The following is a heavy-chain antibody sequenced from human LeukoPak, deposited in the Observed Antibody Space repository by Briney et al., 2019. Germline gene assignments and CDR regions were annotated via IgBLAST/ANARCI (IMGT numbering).Heavy chain of an antibody. J-gene: IGHJ5*02. CDR1: GYTFTSYD. CDR2: MNPNSGNT. Sequence: ASVKVSCKASGYTFTSYDINWVRQATGQGLEWMEWMNPNSGNTGYAQKFQGRVTITRNTSISTAYMELSSLRSEDTAVYYCARSPWGYCSSTSCKDNWFDPWGQGTLVTVSS. CDR3: ARSPWGYCSSTSCKDNWFDP. V-gene: IGHV1-8*03. D-gene: IGHD2-2*01.